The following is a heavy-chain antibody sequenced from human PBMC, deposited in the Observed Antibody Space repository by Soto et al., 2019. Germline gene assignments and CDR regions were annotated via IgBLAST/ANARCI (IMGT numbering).Heavy chain of an antibody. Sequence: QVQLVESGGGVVQPGRSLRLSCAASGFPFSKYGMHWVRQAPGKGLEWVAIIWYDGSKKYYGVSVKGRFTISRDNSKDTLFLQMTSLRADDTAMYYCARLGGSGGDSIEHWGQGTRVTVSS. CDR1: GFPFSKYG. D-gene: IGHD3-10*01. CDR3: ARLGGSGGDSIEH. J-gene: IGHJ4*02. V-gene: IGHV3-33*01. CDR2: IWYDGSKK.